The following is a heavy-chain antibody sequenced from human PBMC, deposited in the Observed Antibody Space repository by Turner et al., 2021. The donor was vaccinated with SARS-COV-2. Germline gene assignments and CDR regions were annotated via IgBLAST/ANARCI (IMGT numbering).Heavy chain of an antibody. CDR3: ARDSRAWIDY. V-gene: IGHV4-34*01. J-gene: IGHJ4*02. CDR1: GGSFIGYY. CDR2: GTYSGST. D-gene: IGHD5-12*01. Sequence: QVHLQQWGAGLLKPSGTLSLTCSVDGGSFIGYYWTWVLPPPGMGMQWIGEGTYSGSTKYNPSLRCRLTISVDMSKHHFSLNLISVTAADTAIYYCARDSRAWIDYWGQGTLVTVSS.